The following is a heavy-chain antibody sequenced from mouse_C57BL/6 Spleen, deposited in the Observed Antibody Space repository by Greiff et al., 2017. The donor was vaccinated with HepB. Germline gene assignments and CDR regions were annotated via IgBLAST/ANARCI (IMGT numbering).Heavy chain of an antibody. V-gene: IGHV3-6*01. CDR1: GYSITSGYY. Sequence: EVQLVESGPGLVKPSQSLSLTCSVTGYSITSGYYWNWIRQFPGNKLEWMGYISYDGSNNYNPSLKNRISITRDTSKNQFFLKLNSVTTEDTATYYCARDRGDGHYGYYYAMDYWGQGTSVTVSS. CDR3: ARDRGDGHYGYYYAMDY. J-gene: IGHJ4*01. D-gene: IGHD2-3*01. CDR2: ISYDGSN.